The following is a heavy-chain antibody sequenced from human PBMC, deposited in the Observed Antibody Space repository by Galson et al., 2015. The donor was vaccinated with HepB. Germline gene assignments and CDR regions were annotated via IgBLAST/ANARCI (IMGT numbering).Heavy chain of an antibody. CDR1: GFTFSSYA. Sequence: SLRLSCAASGFTFSSYAMHWVRQAPGKGLEWVAVISYDGSNKYYADSVKGRFTTSRDNSKNTLYLQMNSLRAEDTAVYYCARDPHSGSSLRVFDYWGQGTLVTVSS. CDR2: ISYDGSNK. CDR3: ARDPHSGSSLRVFDY. J-gene: IGHJ4*02. D-gene: IGHD1-26*01. V-gene: IGHV3-30*04.